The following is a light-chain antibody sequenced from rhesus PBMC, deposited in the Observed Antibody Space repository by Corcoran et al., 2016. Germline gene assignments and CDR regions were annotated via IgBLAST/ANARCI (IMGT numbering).Light chain of an antibody. CDR3: SSYEARNSYI. Sequence: QAALTQPRSVSGSPGQSVTISCSGTSSDIGGYNYVSWYQQHPGTAPKLMIYEVSKRPSGVSDRFSGSKSGNTASLTISGLQAEDEADYYCSSYEARNSYIFGDGTRLSVL. CDR2: EVS. CDR1: SSDIGGYNY. J-gene: IGLJ1*01. V-gene: IGLV2-32*02.